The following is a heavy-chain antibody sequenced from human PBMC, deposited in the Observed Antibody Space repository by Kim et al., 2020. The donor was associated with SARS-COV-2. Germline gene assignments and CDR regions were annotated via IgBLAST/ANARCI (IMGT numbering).Heavy chain of an antibody. J-gene: IGHJ4*02. Sequence: GGSLRLSCAASGFTFSSYGMHWVRQAPGKGLEWVAVISYDGSNKYYADSVKGRFTISRDNSKNTLYLQMNSLRAEDTAVYYCARRYGSGSYYLTEGVLDYWGQGTLVTVSS. CDR1: GFTFSSYG. CDR3: ARRYGSGSYYLTEGVLDY. D-gene: IGHD3-10*01. CDR2: ISYDGSNK. V-gene: IGHV3-33*05.